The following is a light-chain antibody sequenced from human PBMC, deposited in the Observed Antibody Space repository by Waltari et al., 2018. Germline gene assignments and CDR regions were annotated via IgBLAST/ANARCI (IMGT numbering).Light chain of an antibody. CDR1: QTVLYSSNNKHY. Sequence: DIVMTQSPDSLAVSLGERATFNCKSSQTVLYSSNNKHYLSWYQQKPGQPPKLLIYWASTRQSGVPDRCSGSGSGTDFTLTISSLQTEDVAVYYCQQYYSTPWTFGQGTKVEIK. CDR3: QQYYSTPWT. V-gene: IGKV4-1*01. J-gene: IGKJ1*01. CDR2: WAS.